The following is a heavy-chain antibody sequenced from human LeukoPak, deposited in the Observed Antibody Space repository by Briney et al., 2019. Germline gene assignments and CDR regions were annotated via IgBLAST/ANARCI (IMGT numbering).Heavy chain of an antibody. V-gene: IGHV3-30*04. J-gene: IGHJ6*03. CDR2: ISYDESNK. Sequence: PGGSLRLSCAASGFTFVSYAMHWVRQAPGKGLEWVAVISYDESNKYYADSVKGRFNISRDNSKNTLYLQMNSLRAEDTALYYCARDFYSSGWPYYYYYYMDVWGKGTPVTVSS. CDR3: ARDFYSSGWPYYYYYYMDV. D-gene: IGHD6-19*01. CDR1: GFTFVSYA.